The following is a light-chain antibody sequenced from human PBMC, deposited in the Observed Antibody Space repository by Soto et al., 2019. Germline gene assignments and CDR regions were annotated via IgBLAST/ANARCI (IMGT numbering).Light chain of an antibody. CDR3: QQYGSTPLT. CDR2: DAS. CDR1: QSVRSNY. Sequence: EIVLKQSPDTLSLSPGERATLSCRASQSVRSNYLAWYQQKPGQAPRFLIYDASSSATGIPDRFSGSGSGTAFTLTISRLEPEDFAVYYCQQYGSTPLTFGGGTKVDIK. V-gene: IGKV3-20*01. J-gene: IGKJ4*01.